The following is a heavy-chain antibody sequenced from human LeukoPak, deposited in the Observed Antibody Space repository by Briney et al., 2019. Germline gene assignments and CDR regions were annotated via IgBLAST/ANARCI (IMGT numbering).Heavy chain of an antibody. J-gene: IGHJ4*02. Sequence: SETLSLTCTVSGGSISSGGYYWSWIRQHPGKGLEWIGYIYYSGSTYYNPSLKSRVTISVDTSKNQFSLKLSSVTAADTAVYYSAGVSIGGSIDYWGQGTLVTVSS. CDR1: GGSISSGGYY. CDR2: IYYSGST. CDR3: AGVSIGGSIDY. V-gene: IGHV4-31*03. D-gene: IGHD4-23*01.